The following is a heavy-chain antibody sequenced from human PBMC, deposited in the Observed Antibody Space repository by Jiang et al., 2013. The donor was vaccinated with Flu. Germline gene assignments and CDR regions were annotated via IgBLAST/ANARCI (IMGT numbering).Heavy chain of an antibody. J-gene: IGHJ4*02. V-gene: IGHV6-1*01. CDR3: ARLVGARLDY. Sequence: GDSVSSNSVAWIWIRQSPSRGLEWLARTYYRSKWXNDYAVSVLSRITINPDTSKNQFSLQLDSVTPEDTAVYYCARLVGARLDYWGQGTLVTVSS. CDR1: GDSVSSNSVA. D-gene: IGHD1-26*01. CDR2: TYYRSKWXN.